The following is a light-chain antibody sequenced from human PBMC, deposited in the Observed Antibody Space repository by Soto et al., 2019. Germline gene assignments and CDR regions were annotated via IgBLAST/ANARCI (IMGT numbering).Light chain of an antibody. V-gene: IGKV3-15*01. J-gene: IGKJ2*01. CDR1: QSVSSN. CDR2: GAS. Sequence: EIVMTQSPATLSVSPGERATLSCRASQSVSSNLAWYQQKPGQAPRLLIYGASTRATGIPARFSGSGSGTEFTLTISSLQSEDFAVYYCQQYNTLPYTFGQGTKLEIK. CDR3: QQYNTLPYT.